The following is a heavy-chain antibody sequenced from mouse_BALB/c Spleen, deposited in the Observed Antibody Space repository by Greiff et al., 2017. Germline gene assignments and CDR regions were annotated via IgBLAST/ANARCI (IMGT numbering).Heavy chain of an antibody. Sequence: EVQVVESGGGLVKPGGSLKLSCAASGFTFSDYYMYWVRQTPEKRLEWVATISDGGSYTYYPDSVKGRFTISRDNAKNNLYLQMSSLKSEDTAMYYCARDRRTYEGYFDVWGAGTTVTVSS. CDR1: GFTFSDYY. CDR2: ISDGGSYT. D-gene: IGHD5-1*01. J-gene: IGHJ1*01. V-gene: IGHV5-4*02. CDR3: ARDRRTYEGYFDV.